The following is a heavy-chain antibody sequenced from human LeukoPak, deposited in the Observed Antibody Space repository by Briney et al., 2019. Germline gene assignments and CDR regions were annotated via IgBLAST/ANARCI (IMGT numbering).Heavy chain of an antibody. CDR3: ARIPLYYYDSSGYSPIFDY. D-gene: IGHD3-22*01. Sequence: ASVKVSCKASGYTFTGYYMHWVRQAPGQGLEWMGWINPNSGGTNYAQKFQGRVTMTRDTSISTAYMELSRLRSDDTAVYYCARIPLYYYDSSGYSPIFDYRGQGTLVTVSS. CDR1: GYTFTGYY. J-gene: IGHJ4*02. CDR2: INPNSGGT. V-gene: IGHV1-2*02.